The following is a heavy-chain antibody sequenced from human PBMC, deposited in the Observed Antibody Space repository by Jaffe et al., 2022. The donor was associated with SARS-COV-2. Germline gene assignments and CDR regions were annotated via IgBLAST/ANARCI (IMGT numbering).Heavy chain of an antibody. V-gene: IGHV3-30*04. Sequence: QVQLVESGGGVVQPGRSLRLSCAASGFTFSSYAMHWVRQAPGKGLEWVAVISYDGSNKYYADSVKGRFTISRDNSKNTLYLQMNSLRAEDTAVYYCARFGTAAGHPVFDYWGQGTLVTVSS. CDR1: GFTFSSYA. D-gene: IGHD6-13*01. J-gene: IGHJ4*02. CDR2: ISYDGSNK. CDR3: ARFGTAAGHPVFDY.